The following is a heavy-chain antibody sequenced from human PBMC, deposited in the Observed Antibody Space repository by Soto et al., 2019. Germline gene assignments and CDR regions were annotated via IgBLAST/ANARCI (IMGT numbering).Heavy chain of an antibody. Sequence: PSETLSLTCTVSGGSISSGGYYWSWIRQHPGKGLEWIGYIYYSGSTYYNPSLKSRVTISVDTSKNQFSLKLSSVTAADTAVYYCASGRGGDTYFQHWGQGTLVTVSS. J-gene: IGHJ1*01. V-gene: IGHV4-31*03. D-gene: IGHD3-10*01. CDR2: IYYSGST. CDR3: ASGRGGDTYFQH. CDR1: GGSISSGGYY.